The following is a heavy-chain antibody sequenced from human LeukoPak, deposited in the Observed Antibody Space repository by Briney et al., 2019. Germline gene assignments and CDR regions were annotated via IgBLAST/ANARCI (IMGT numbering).Heavy chain of an antibody. CDR1: GFTFSNYG. CDR2: ISSSSSYI. V-gene: IGHV3-21*01. CDR3: ARLDSSGYDY. J-gene: IGHJ4*02. D-gene: IGHD3-22*01. Sequence: PGGTLRLSCAASGFTFSNYGISWVRQAPGKGLEWVSSISSSSSYIYYADSVKGRFTISRDNAKNSLYLQMNSLRAEDTAVYYCARLDSSGYDYWGQGTLVTVSS.